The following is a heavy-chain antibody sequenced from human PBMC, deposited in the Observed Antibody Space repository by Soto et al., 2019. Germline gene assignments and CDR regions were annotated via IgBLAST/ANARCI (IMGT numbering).Heavy chain of an antibody. CDR1: GDSMSKYY. Sequence: QVQLQESGPGLVKPSETLSLTCNVSGDSMSKYYWSWVRQPAGEGLEWIGRIWTSGSTNYNPSLKSRVTMSIDTSNKHFSLDLQSVTAADTAVYYCARTVGAAYYFDFWGQGVLVTVSS. J-gene: IGHJ4*02. V-gene: IGHV4-4*07. CDR3: ARTVGAAYYFDF. D-gene: IGHD3-16*01. CDR2: IWTSGST.